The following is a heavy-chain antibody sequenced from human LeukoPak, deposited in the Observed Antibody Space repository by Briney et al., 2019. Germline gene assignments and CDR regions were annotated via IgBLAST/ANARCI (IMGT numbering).Heavy chain of an antibody. J-gene: IGHJ4*02. Sequence: GGSLRLSCEASGFTFTTYSMTWVRQAPGKGLEWVSIISSGSSAIFSADALKGRFTISRDDAKNLLYLDMNSLRAEDTAVYYCARGFHRYNYDSGAYSVYWGQGTLVTVSS. D-gene: IGHD3-22*01. CDR3: ARGFHRYNYDSGAYSVY. CDR2: ISSGSSAI. CDR1: GFTFTTYS. V-gene: IGHV3-21*01.